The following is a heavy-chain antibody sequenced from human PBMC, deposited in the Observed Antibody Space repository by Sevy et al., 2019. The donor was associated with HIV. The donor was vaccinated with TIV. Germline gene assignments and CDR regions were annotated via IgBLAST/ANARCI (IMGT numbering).Heavy chain of an antibody. J-gene: IGHJ5*02. CDR1: GGSISSSNW. Sequence: SETLSLTCAVSGGSISSSNWWSWVRQPPVKGLEWIGEIYHSGSTNYNPSLKSRVTISVDKSKNQFSLKLSSVTAADTAVYYCAILGDITMVRGVMSGFDPWGQRTLVTVSS. V-gene: IGHV4-4*02. CDR3: AILGDITMVRGVMSGFDP. D-gene: IGHD3-10*01. CDR2: IYHSGST.